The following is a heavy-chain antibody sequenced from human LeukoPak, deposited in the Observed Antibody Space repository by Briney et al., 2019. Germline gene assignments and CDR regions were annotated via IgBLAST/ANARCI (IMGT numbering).Heavy chain of an antibody. D-gene: IGHD4-17*01. V-gene: IGHV4-4*07. Sequence: SETLSLTCTVSGGSISSYYWSWIRQPDGKGLEWIGRIYTSGSTNYNPSLKSRVTMSVDTSKNQFSLKLSSVIAADTAVYYCARDPVTTPLDYWGQGTLVTVSS. CDR2: IYTSGST. CDR1: GGSISSYY. J-gene: IGHJ4*02. CDR3: ARDPVTTPLDY.